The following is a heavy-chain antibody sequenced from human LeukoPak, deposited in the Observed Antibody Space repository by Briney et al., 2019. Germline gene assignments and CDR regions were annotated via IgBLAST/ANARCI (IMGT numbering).Heavy chain of an antibody. D-gene: IGHD6-13*01. CDR2: IKQDGSEK. CDR3: ARGPYSSSWYLVGNWFDP. Sequence: GGSLRLSCAASGFTFSSYWMSWVRQAPGKGLEWVANIKQDGSEKYYVDSVKGRFTISRDNAKNSLYLQMNSLRAEDTAVYYCARGPYSSSWYLVGNWFDPWGQGTLVTVSS. CDR1: GFTFSSYW. J-gene: IGHJ5*02. V-gene: IGHV3-7*01.